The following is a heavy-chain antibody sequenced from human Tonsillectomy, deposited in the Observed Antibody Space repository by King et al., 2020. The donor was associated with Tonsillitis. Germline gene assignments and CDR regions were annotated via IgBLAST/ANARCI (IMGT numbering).Heavy chain of an antibody. CDR1: GFIFSSYG. Sequence: QLVQSGGGVVQPGGSLRLSCAASGFIFSSYGMYWVRQAPGKGLEWVAFIRCDGGNKYYADSVKGRFTISRDNSKNTLYLQMNSLRAEDTAVYYCAKGGGIAVLDYWGQGTLVTVSS. CDR3: AKGGGIAVLDY. D-gene: IGHD6-19*01. J-gene: IGHJ4*02. CDR2: IRCDGGNK. V-gene: IGHV3-30*02.